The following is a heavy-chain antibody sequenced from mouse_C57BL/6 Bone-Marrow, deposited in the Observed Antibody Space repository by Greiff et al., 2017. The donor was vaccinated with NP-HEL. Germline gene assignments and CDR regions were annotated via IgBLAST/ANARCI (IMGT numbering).Heavy chain of an antibody. Sequence: EVQGVESGGGLVKPGGSLKLSCAASGFTFSSYAMSWVRQTPEKRLEWVATISDGGSYTYYPDNVKGRFTISRDNAKNNLYLQMSHLKSEDTAMYYCARDDGDYDGAWFAYWGQGTLVTVSA. J-gene: IGHJ3*01. CDR3: ARDDGDYDGAWFAY. CDR2: ISDGGSYT. CDR1: GFTFSSYA. D-gene: IGHD2-4*01. V-gene: IGHV5-4*01.